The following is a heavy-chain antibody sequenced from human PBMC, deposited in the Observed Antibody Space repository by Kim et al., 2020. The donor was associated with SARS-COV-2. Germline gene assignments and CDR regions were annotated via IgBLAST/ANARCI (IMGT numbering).Heavy chain of an antibody. CDR3: ARVAFSSDWSYFDY. J-gene: IGHJ4*02. Sequence: ADSVKGRFTISRDNAKNSLYLQMNSLRAEDTAVYYCARVAFSSDWSYFDYWGQGTLVSVSS. V-gene: IGHV3-21*01. D-gene: IGHD6-19*01.